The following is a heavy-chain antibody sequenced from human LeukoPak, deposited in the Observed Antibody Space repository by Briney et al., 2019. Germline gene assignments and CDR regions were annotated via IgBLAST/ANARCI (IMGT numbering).Heavy chain of an antibody. V-gene: IGHV1-2*02. D-gene: IGHD6-19*01. CDR1: GYTFTDYY. Sequence: ASVKVSCKASGYTFTDYYVHWVRQAPGQGLEWMGWINSNSGSTSYAQNFQGRVTMTRDTSISTLYVELSSLRSDDTAVYYCAGVRVYSSGWNFDYWGQGTLVTVSS. CDR3: AGVRVYSSGWNFDY. CDR2: INSNSGST. J-gene: IGHJ4*02.